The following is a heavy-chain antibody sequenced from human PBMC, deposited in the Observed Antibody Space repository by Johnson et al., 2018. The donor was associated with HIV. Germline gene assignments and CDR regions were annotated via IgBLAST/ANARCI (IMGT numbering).Heavy chain of an antibody. CDR1: GFTFSGSA. Sequence: VQLVESGGGLVQPGGSLKLSCAASGFTFSGSAMHWVRQASGKGLEWVGRIRSKANSYATAYAASVKGRFTISRDDSKNTAYLQMNSLKTEDTAVYYCAISGTGPDAFDIWGQGTMVTVSS. J-gene: IGHJ3*02. V-gene: IGHV3-73*02. CDR3: AISGTGPDAFDI. CDR2: IRSKANSYAT.